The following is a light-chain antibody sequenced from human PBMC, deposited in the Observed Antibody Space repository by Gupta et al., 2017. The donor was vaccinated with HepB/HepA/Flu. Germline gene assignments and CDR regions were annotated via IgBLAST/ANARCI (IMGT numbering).Light chain of an antibody. CDR3: QHSYSTWT. CDR2: AAS. Sequence: DIQMTQSPSSLSASVGDRVIITCRASQSISSYLNWDQQKPGKAPKLLIYAASSLQSGGPSRFSGSGSVKDFTLTSSRLQAEDFATYSGQHSYSTWTFGQGTKVEIK. V-gene: IGKV1-39*01. J-gene: IGKJ1*01. CDR1: QSISSY.